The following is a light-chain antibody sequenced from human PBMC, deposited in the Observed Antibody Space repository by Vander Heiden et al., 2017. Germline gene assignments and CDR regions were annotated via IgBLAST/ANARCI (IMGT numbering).Light chain of an antibody. CDR1: SSNIGAGYD. V-gene: IGLV1-40*01. CDR2: GNS. Sequence: GAPGQRVTISCTGSSSNIGAGYDVHWYQQLPGTAPKLLIYGNSNRPSGVPDRFSGSKSGTSASLAITGLQAEDEADYYCQSYDSSLSGYVFGTGTKVTVL. CDR3: QSYDSSLSGYV. J-gene: IGLJ1*01.